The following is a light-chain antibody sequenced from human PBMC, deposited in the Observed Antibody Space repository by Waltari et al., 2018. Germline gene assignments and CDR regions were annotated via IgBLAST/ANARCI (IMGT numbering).Light chain of an antibody. CDR1: SSTPGSNH. CDR3: AAWDDSLDGHWV. V-gene: IGLV1-44*01. Sequence: QSVLTQPPPASGTPGQRITRSCSGSSSTPGSNHVNWYRHLPGTPPTLLIYTDEQRPSGVPDRFSGSKSGTSASLAISGLQSEDEADYYCAAWDDSLDGHWVFGGGTKLTVL. CDR2: TDE. J-gene: IGLJ3*02.